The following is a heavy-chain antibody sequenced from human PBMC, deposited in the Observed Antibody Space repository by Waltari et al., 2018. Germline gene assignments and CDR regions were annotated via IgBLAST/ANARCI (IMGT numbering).Heavy chain of an antibody. CDR3: ARWDFRSGYYPREAGFDY. J-gene: IGHJ4*02. D-gene: IGHD3-3*01. CDR2: INPNSGGT. V-gene: IGHV1-2*06. CDR1: GYTFTGYY. Sequence: QVQLVQSGAEVKKPGASVKVSCKASGYTFTGYYMHWVRQAPGQGLEWMGRINPNSGGTNYAQKFQGRVTMTRDTSISTAYMELSRLRSDDTAVYYCARWDFRSGYYPREAGFDYWGQGTLVTVSS.